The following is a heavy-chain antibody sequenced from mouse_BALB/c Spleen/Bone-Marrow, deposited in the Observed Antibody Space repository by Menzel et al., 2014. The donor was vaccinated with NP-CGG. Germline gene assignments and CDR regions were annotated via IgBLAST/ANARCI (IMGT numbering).Heavy chain of an antibody. D-gene: IGHD1-3*01. CDR3: ARSGYSAMDY. Sequence: VQLQQSGAELVRPGSSVKISCKPSGYAFSSYWMNWVKQRPGQGLEWIGQIYPGDGDTNYNGKFKGKATLTADKSSSTAYMHLSSLTSEDSAVYFCARSGYSAMDYWGQGTSVTVSS. V-gene: IGHV1-80*01. J-gene: IGHJ4*01. CDR2: IYPGDGDT. CDR1: GYAFSSYW.